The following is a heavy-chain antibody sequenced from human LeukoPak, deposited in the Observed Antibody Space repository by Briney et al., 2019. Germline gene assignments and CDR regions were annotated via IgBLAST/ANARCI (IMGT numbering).Heavy chain of an antibody. J-gene: IGHJ6*02. CDR1: GFTFDDYA. Sequence: GGPLRLSCAASGFTFDDYAMHWVRQAPGKGLEWVSGISWNSGSIGYADSVKGRFTISRVNAKNSLYLQMNSLRAEDTALYYCAKDIGSGSYSNYYYGMEVWGQGTTVTVSS. D-gene: IGHD1-26*01. V-gene: IGHV3-9*01. CDR2: ISWNSGSI. CDR3: AKDIGSGSYSNYYYGMEV.